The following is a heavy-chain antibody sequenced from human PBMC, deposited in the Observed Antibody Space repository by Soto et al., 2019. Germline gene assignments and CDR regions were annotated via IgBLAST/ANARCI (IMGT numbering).Heavy chain of an antibody. V-gene: IGHV3-7*01. Sequence: EVQLVESGGGLVQPGWSLRLSCAASGFTFSRYWMSWVRQAPGKGLEWVAKIKQEADEKYYVNSVKGRFTISRDNAKNSLYLQMNSLRAEDTAVYYCARDRGFGDTGVATLALDVWGQGTTVTVSS. D-gene: IGHD5-18*01. CDR1: GFTFSRYW. J-gene: IGHJ6*01. CDR3: ARDRGFGDTGVATLALDV. CDR2: IKQEADEK.